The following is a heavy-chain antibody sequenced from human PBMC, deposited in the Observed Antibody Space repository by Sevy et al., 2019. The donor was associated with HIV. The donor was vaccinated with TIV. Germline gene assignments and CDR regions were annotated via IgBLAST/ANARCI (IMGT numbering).Heavy chain of an antibody. Sequence: GGYLRLSCAASGFTFSGSAMHWVRQASGKGLEWVGRIRNKANSSATAYAASVKGRFTISRDDSKNTAYLQMNSLKTEDTAVYYCVGGSYSRGWYFDYWGQGTLVTVSS. CDR1: GFTFSGSA. D-gene: IGHD6-19*01. CDR2: IRNKANSSAT. CDR3: VGGSYSRGWYFDY. J-gene: IGHJ4*02. V-gene: IGHV3-73*01.